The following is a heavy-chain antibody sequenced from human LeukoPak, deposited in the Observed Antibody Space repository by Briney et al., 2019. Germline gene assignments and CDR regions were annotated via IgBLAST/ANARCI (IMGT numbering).Heavy chain of an antibody. D-gene: IGHD1-7*01. CDR1: GFTFSSYA. CDR3: ARANYVRDYFGY. J-gene: IGHJ4*02. CDR2: ISYDGSNK. V-gene: IGHV3-30*04. Sequence: PGGSLRLSCAASGFTFSSYAMHWVRQAPGKGLEWVAVISYDGSNKYYADSVKGRFTISRDNSKNTLYLQMNSLRAEDTAVYYCARANYVRDYFGYWGQGTLVTVSS.